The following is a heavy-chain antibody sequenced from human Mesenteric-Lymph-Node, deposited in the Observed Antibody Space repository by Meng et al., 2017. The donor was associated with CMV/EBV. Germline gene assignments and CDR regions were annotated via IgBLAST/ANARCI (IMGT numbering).Heavy chain of an antibody. D-gene: IGHD4-23*01. J-gene: IGHJ4*02. CDR1: GGSLIGSY. CDR2: IKHRGST. V-gene: IGHV4-34*01. CDR3: ARHQRWLKSEGGFNY. Sequence: VSLAEWGASPVSSAGYPCLRFVVAGGSLIGSYWSWIRQPPGKGLKWIGEIKHRGSTNDNPSLKSRVTISVDTSKNQFSLKLSSVTAADTAVYYCARHQRWLKSEGGFNYWGQGTLVTVSS.